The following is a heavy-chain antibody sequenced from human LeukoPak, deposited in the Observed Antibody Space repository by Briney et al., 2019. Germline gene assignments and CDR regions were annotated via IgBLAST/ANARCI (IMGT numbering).Heavy chain of an antibody. CDR3: ARGRYGTISRGWFDP. J-gene: IGHJ5*02. CDR2: IYYSGTT. Sequence: PSETLSLTCTVSGYSISSGYYWSWIRQPPGKGLEWIGYIYYSGTTNYNPSLKSRVTISVDTSKKKISLKLSSVTAADTAVYYCARGRYGTISRGWFDPWGQGTLVTVSS. CDR1: GYSISSGYY. V-gene: IGHV4-61*01. D-gene: IGHD1-14*01.